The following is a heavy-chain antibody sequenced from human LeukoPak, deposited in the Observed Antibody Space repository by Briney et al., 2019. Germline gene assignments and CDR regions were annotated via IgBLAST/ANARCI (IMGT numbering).Heavy chain of an antibody. CDR2: ISSSGSTI. D-gene: IGHD2-2*01. CDR1: GFTFSSYE. CDR3: ARDMRDIVVVPAANGPAFDI. Sequence: GGSLRLSCAASGFTFSSYEMNWVRQAPGKGLEWVSYISSSGSTIYYADSVKGRFTISRDNAKNSLYLQMNSLSAEDTAVYYCARDMRDIVVVPAANGPAFDIWGQGTMVTVSS. V-gene: IGHV3-48*03. J-gene: IGHJ3*02.